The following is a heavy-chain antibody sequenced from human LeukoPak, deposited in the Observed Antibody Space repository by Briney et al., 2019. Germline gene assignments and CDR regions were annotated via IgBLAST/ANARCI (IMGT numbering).Heavy chain of an antibody. J-gene: IGHJ4*02. D-gene: IGHD3-22*01. V-gene: IGHV4-34*01. CDR2: INHSGST. CDR3: ARGQKRYYYDSSGYPLKS. CDR1: GGSFSGYY. Sequence: SETLSLTCAVYGGSFSGYYWSWIRQPPGKGLEWIGEINHSGSTNYNPSLKSRVTISVDTSKNQFSLKLSSVTAADTAVYYCARGQKRYYYDSSGYPLKSWGQGTLSPSPQ.